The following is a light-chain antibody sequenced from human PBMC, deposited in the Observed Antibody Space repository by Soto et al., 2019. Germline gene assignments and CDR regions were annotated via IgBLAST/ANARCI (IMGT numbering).Light chain of an antibody. CDR1: SSNIGGTNY. J-gene: IGLJ2*01. CDR2: SNN. V-gene: IGLV1-47*02. CDR3: ASWDDRLGAVI. Sequence: QSALTQPPSASGTPGQRVFTSCSGSSSNIGGTNYAYWYQQLPGAAPKLLMHSNNLRPSGVPERISGSKSGASASLAVSGLRSEDEAVYYCASWDDRLGAVIFGGGTKVTVL.